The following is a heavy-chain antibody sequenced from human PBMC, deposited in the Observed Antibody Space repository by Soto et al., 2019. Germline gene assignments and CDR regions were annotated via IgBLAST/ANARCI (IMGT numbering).Heavy chain of an antibody. CDR2: IYHSGST. CDR3: ARVGSSSRFLDY. D-gene: IGHD6-6*01. J-gene: IGHJ4*02. V-gene: IGHV4-4*02. CDR1: GGSISSSNW. Sequence: SETLSLTCAVSGGSISSSNWWSWVRQPPGKGLEWIGEIYHSGSTNYNPSLKSRVTISVDKSKNQFYLKLSSVTAADTAVYYCARVGSSSRFLDYWGQGTLVTVSS.